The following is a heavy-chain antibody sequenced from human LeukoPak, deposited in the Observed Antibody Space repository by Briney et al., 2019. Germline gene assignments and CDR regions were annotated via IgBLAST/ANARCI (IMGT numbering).Heavy chain of an antibody. CDR1: GGTFSSYA. D-gene: IGHD2-2*02. J-gene: IGHJ6*02. CDR3: GGYCSSTSCYTDYYYGMDV. V-gene: IGHV1-69*04. Sequence: SVKVSCKASGGTFSSYAIIWVRQAPGQGLEWMGRIIPILGIANYAQKFQGRVTITADKSTGTAYMELSSLRSEDTAVYYCGGYCSSTSCYTDYYYGMDVWGQGTTVTVSS. CDR2: IIPILGIA.